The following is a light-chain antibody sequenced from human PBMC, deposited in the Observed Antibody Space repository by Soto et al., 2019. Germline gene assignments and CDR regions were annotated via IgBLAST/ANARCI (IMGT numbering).Light chain of an antibody. CDR3: SSHSSSSPYV. J-gene: IGLJ1*01. V-gene: IGLV2-14*01. Sequence: QAASVSGSPGQSITISCTGTSNDVGAYNYVSWYQQQPGKAPKLMIYEVSHRPSGVSNRFSGSKSGNTASLTISALHVEDEADYYCSSHSSSSPYVFGTGTKLTVL. CDR2: EVS. CDR1: SNDVGAYNY.